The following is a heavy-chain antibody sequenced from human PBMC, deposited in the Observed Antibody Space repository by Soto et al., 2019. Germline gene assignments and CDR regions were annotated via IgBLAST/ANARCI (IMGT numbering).Heavy chain of an antibody. CDR3: ARGYYDILTGYLYQYYFDY. CDR2: IYYSGST. J-gene: IGHJ4*02. Sequence: SSETLSLTCTVSGGSISSYYWSWIRQPPGKGLEWIGYIYYSGSTNYNPSLKSRVTISVDTSKNQFSLKLSSVTAADTAVYYCARGYYDILTGYLYQYYFDYWGQGTLVTVSS. D-gene: IGHD3-9*01. V-gene: IGHV4-59*01. CDR1: GGSISSYY.